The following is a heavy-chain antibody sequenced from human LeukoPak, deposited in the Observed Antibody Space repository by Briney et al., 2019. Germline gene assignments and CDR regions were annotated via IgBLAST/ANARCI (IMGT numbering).Heavy chain of an antibody. CDR3: ASLSNYYDSSSFIMYYFDY. CDR1: GGSFSGYY. D-gene: IGHD3-22*01. J-gene: IGHJ4*02. CDR2: INHSGST. V-gene: IGHV4-34*01. Sequence: SETLSLTCAVYGGSFSGYYWSWIRQPPGKGLEWIGEINHSGSTNYNPSLKSRVTISVDTSKNQSSLKLSSVTAADTAVYYCASLSNYYDSSSFIMYYFDYWGQGTLVTVSS.